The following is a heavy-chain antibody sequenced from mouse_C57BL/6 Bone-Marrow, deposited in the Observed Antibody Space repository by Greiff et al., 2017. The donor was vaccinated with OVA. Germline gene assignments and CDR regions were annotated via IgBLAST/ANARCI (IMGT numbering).Heavy chain of an antibody. CDR1: GFNIKDYY. V-gene: IGHV14-1*01. J-gene: IGHJ1*03. CDR2: IDPEDGDT. Sequence: VQLQQSGAELVRPGASVKLSCTASGFNIKDYYMHWVKQRPEQGLEWIGRIDPEDGDTEYAPKFQGKATMTADTSSNTAYLQLSSLTSEDTAVDYCTTDYGSSSWYFDVWGTGTTVTVSS. CDR3: TTDYGSSSWYFDV. D-gene: IGHD1-1*01.